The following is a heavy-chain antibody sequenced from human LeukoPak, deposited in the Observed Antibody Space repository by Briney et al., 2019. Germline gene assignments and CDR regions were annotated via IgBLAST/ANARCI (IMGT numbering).Heavy chain of an antibody. V-gene: IGHV4-4*02. CDR3: AREGGFYRPLDY. D-gene: IGHD3-3*01. CDR1: GGSVTSTNW. CDR2: VHLDGRT. J-gene: IGHJ4*02. Sequence: SETLSLTCGVSGGSVTSTNWWTWVRQPPGKGLEWIGEVHLDGRTNYNPSLKSRLTMSVDLSENHISLKLTSVTAVDTAVYYCAREGGFYRPLDYSGQGTLVTVSS.